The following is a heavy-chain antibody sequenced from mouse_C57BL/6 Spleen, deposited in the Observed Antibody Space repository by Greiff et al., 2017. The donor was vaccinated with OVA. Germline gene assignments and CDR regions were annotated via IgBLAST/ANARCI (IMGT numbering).Heavy chain of an antibody. CDR2: IDPEDGDT. CDR1: GFNIKDYY. CDR3: TPYSYGSRTGFAY. J-gene: IGHJ3*01. Sequence: VQLQQSGAELVRPGASVKLSCTASGFNIKDYYMHWVKQRPEQGLEWIGRIDPEDGDTEYAPKFQGKATMTADTSSNTAYLQLSSLTSEDTAVYYCTPYSYGSRTGFAYWGQGTLVTVSA. D-gene: IGHD1-1*01. V-gene: IGHV14-1*01.